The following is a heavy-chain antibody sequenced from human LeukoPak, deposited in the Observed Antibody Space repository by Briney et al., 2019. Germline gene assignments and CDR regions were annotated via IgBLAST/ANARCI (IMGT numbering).Heavy chain of an antibody. J-gene: IGHJ5*02. V-gene: IGHV4-59*01. CDR2: IYYSWST. Sequence: SKTLSLTCTVSGGSISSYYWSWIRQPPGKGLARIGYIYYSWSTNYNPSLKSRVTISVDTFKNQFSLKLSSVTAADTAVYYCARAPYATYQLITGWFDPWGQGTLVTVSS. CDR3: ARAPYATYQLITGWFDP. D-gene: IGHD2-2*01. CDR1: GGSISSYY.